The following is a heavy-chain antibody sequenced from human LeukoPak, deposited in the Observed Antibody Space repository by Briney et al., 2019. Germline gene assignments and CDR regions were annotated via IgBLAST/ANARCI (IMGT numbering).Heavy chain of an antibody. J-gene: IGHJ3*02. Sequence: PGESLKISCKGSGYSYTSYWIGWVRQMPGKGLEWMGIIYPGDSDTRYSPSFQGQVTISADKSISTAYLQWSSLKTSDTAMYYCARQESSGGVPGAFGIWGQGTMITVSS. V-gene: IGHV5-51*01. CDR3: ARQESSGGVPGAFGI. CDR1: GYSYTSYW. D-gene: IGHD3-22*01. CDR2: IYPGDSDT.